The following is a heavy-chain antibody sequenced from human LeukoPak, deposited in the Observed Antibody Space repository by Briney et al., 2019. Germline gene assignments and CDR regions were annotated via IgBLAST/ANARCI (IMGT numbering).Heavy chain of an antibody. CDR2: IYYSGST. D-gene: IGHD2-15*01. Sequence: SETLSLTCTVSGGSISSSSYYWGWIRQPPGKGLEWIGSIYYSGSTYYNPSLKSRVTISVDTSKNQFSLKLSSVTAADTAVYYCARDGYCSGGSCSLQNHYWYFDLWGRGTLVTVSS. J-gene: IGHJ2*01. V-gene: IGHV4-39*07. CDR1: GGSISSSSYY. CDR3: ARDGYCSGGSCSLQNHYWYFDL.